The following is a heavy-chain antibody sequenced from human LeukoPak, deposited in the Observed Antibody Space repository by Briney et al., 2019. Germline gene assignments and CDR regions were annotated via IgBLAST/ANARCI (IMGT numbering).Heavy chain of an antibody. Sequence: PGGSLRLSCGASGFTFSSYAMHWVRQAPGKGLEWVAVISYDGSNKYYADSVKGRFTISRDNSKNTLYLQMNSLRAEDTAVYYCARDFGGNGPSDYWGQGTLVTVSS. CDR1: GFTFSSYA. CDR2: ISYDGSNK. J-gene: IGHJ4*02. V-gene: IGHV3-30*04. D-gene: IGHD2-8*01. CDR3: ARDFGGNGPSDY.